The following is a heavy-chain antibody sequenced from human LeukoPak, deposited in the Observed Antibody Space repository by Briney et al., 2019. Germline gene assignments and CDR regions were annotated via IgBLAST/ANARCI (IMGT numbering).Heavy chain of an antibody. J-gene: IGHJ6*03. CDR1: GGSISSYY. CDR2: IYYSGST. Sequence: SETLSLTCTVSGGSISSYYWSWIRQPPGKGLEWIGYIYYSGSTNYNPSLKSRVTISIDTSKKQFSLKLSSVTAADTAVYYCARASIPNYYYYYMDVWGKGTTVTVSS. V-gene: IGHV4-59*01. CDR3: ARASIPNYYYYYMDV.